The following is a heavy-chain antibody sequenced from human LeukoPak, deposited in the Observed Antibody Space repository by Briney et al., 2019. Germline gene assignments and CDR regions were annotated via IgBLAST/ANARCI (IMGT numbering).Heavy chain of an antibody. V-gene: IGHV3-21*01. CDR3: VRDGSSWGNFDY. CDR1: RFTFSSYS. CDR2: ISSSSSYI. J-gene: IGHJ4*02. Sequence: GGSLRLTCAASRFTFSSYSMNWVRQAPGKGLEWVSSISSSSSYIYYADSVKGRFTISRDNAKNSLYLQMNSLRAEDTAVYYCVRDGSSWGNFDYWGQGTLVSVSS. D-gene: IGHD7-27*01.